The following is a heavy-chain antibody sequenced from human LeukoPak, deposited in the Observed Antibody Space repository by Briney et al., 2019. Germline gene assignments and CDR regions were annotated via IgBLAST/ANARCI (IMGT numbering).Heavy chain of an antibody. D-gene: IGHD1-26*01. Sequence: PSETLTLTCGVYGGSFSGYYWTWIRQSPGMGLEWIGEIIHTGRTNYNPSLTSRVSISVDTSKNQFSLELTSVTAADTAVYYCARAVGAKTVEVPYYFDSWGQGTLVTVSS. CDR2: IIHTGRT. CDR3: ARAVGAKTVEVPYYFDS. V-gene: IGHV4-34*12. CDR1: GGSFSGYY. J-gene: IGHJ4*02.